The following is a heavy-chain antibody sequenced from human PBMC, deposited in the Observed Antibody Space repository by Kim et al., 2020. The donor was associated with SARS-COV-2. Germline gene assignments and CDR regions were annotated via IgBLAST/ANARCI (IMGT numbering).Heavy chain of an antibody. J-gene: IGHJ4*02. CDR3: AKDLNYDILTGYYTGFDY. V-gene: IGHV3-30*18. D-gene: IGHD3-9*01. Sequence: GGSLRLSCAASGFTFSSYGMHWVRQAPGKGLEWVAVISYDGSNKYYADSVKGRFTISRDNSKNTLYLQMNSLRAEDTAVYYCAKDLNYDILTGYYTGFDYWGQGTLVTVSS. CDR2: ISYDGSNK. CDR1: GFTFSSYG.